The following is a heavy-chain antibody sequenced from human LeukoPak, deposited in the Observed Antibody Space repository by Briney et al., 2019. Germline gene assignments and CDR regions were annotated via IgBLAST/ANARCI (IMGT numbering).Heavy chain of an antibody. Sequence: QAGGSLRLSCAASGFTFSSYSMNWVRQAPGKGLEWVSYISSSSSTIYYADSEKGRFTISRDNAKNSLYLQMNSLRAEDTAVYYCAKDPSREGYWGQGTLVTVSS. D-gene: IGHD5/OR15-5a*01. CDR2: ISSSSSTI. CDR1: GFTFSSYS. V-gene: IGHV3-48*01. J-gene: IGHJ4*02. CDR3: AKDPSREGY.